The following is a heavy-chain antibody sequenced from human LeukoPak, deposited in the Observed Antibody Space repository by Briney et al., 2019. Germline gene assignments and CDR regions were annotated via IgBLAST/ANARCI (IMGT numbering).Heavy chain of an antibody. CDR3: ARAGRGLRYFDWLTYDY. D-gene: IGHD3-9*01. J-gene: IGHJ4*02. Sequence: GGSLRLSCAASGFTFSSYWMHWVRQGPGKGLVWVSRFLSDGSRTTYADSVKGRFTISRDNAKNTLYLQMNSLRAEDTAVYYCARAGRGLRYFDWLTYDYWGQGTLVTVSS. CDR2: FLSDGSRT. V-gene: IGHV3-74*01. CDR1: GFTFSSYW.